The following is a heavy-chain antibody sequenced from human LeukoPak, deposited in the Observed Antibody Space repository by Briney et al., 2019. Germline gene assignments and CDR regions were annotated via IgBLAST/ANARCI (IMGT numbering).Heavy chain of an antibody. J-gene: IGHJ5*02. CDR1: GYTFTGYY. D-gene: IGHD3-3*01. CDR2: INPNSGGT. CDR3: ARSHGGITIRNWFDP. Sequence: ASVKVSCKASGYTFTGYYIHWVRQAPGQGLEWMGWINPNSGGTNYAQKFQGRVTMTRDTSISTAYMELSRLRSDDTAVYYCARSHGGITIRNWFDPWGQGTLVTVSS. V-gene: IGHV1-2*02.